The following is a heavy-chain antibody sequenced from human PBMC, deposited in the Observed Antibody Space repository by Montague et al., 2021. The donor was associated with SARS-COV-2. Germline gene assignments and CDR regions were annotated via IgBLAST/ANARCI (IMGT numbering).Heavy chain of an antibody. J-gene: IGHJ4*02. CDR1: GGSLTNYY. D-gene: IGHD6-19*01. V-gene: IGHV4-59*01. Sequence: SQTLSLTCSVSGGSLTNYYWSWIRQPPGKELEWMGYIDYSGSTNYNPSLRFRLTLSVDTSSNQFSLKLNSLTSADTAVYYCARIHSSGWAYFFDYWGQGTLFSVSS. CDR3: ARIHSSGWAYFFDY. CDR2: IDYSGST.